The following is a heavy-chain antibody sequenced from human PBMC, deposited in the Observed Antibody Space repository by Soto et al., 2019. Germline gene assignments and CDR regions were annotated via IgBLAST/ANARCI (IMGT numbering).Heavy chain of an antibody. Sequence: SETLSLTCAVYGGSFSGYYWSWIRQPPGKGLEWIGEINHSGSTNYNPSLKSRVTISVDTSKNQFSLKLSSVTAADTAVYYCARIQYGDYESWYWGQGTLVTVSS. CDR3: ARIQYGDYESWY. CDR2: INHSGST. D-gene: IGHD4-17*01. V-gene: IGHV4-34*01. J-gene: IGHJ4*01. CDR1: GGSFSGYY.